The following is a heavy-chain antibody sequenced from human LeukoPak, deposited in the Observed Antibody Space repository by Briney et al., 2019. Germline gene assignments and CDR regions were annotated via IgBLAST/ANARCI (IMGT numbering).Heavy chain of an antibody. CDR1: GFPFDDYA. CDR2: ISSSSSYI. CDR3: ARGMIVLMVYATDY. J-gene: IGHJ4*02. V-gene: IGHV3-21*01. Sequence: GGSLRLSCAASGFPFDDYAMHWVRQAPGKGLEWVSSISSSSSYIYYADSVKGRFTISRDNAKNSLSLQLNGLRAEDTAVYYCARGMIVLMVYATDYWGQGTLVTVSS. D-gene: IGHD2-8*01.